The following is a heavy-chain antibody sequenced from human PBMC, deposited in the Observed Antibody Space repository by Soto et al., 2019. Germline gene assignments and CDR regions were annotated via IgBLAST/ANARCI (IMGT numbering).Heavy chain of an antibody. CDR2: IFHSGSA. Sequence: SETLSLTCGVSGYFISSGDYWGWLRQPPGKGLEWIGSIFHSGSAYYNPSLKNRVTISVDTSKNEFPLRLTSVTAADTAVYYCARDGTDNGSGLDYFDYWGQGTLVTVSS. CDR3: ARDGTDNGSGLDYFDY. CDR1: GYFISSGDY. J-gene: IGHJ4*02. V-gene: IGHV4-38-2*02. D-gene: IGHD6-19*01.